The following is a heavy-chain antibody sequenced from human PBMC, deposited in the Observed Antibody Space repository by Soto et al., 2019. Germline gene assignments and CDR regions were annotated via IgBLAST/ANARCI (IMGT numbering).Heavy chain of an antibody. V-gene: IGHV3-23*01. CDR2: ISGSGGST. J-gene: IGHJ4*02. D-gene: IGHD2-15*01. Sequence: EVQLLESGGGLVQPGGSLRLSCAASGFTFSSYAMSWVRQAPGKGREWVSAISGSGGSTYYADSVKGRFTISRDNSKNTLYLQMNSLRAEDTAVYYCAKDSGDCSGGSCYSGRWADWGQGTLVTVSS. CDR3: AKDSGDCSGGSCYSGRWAD. CDR1: GFTFSSYA.